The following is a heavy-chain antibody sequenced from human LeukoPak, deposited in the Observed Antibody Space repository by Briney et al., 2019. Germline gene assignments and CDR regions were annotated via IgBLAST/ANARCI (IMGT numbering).Heavy chain of an antibody. CDR3: AKDFVVVPGNVNYFDY. CDR1: GFTFTDSY. V-gene: IGHV3-23*01. D-gene: IGHD2-21*02. CDR2: ISGSGDNT. J-gene: IGHJ4*02. Sequence: GGSLRLSCAASGFTFTDSYMTWVRQAPGKGLEWVSAISGSGDNTYYADSVKGRFTVSRDNSKNTLYVQMKSLRAEDTAVYYCAKDFVVVPGNVNYFDYWGQGTLVTVSS.